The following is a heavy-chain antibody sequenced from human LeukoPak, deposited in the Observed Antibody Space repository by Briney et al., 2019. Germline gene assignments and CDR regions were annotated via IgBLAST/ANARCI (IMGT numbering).Heavy chain of an antibody. J-gene: IGHJ6*02. D-gene: IGHD5-18*01. V-gene: IGHV1-18*01. CDR3: ARAEDPAMVNVGDYYYYAMDI. Sequence: ASVKVPCKASGYTFNKFGITWVRQAPGQGLECMGWISAYNGKTKYTQKFQDRVTMTTDASTTTAYMELRSLRFDDTAVYYCARAEDPAMVNVGDYYYYAMDIWGQGTTVTVSS. CDR2: ISAYNGKT. CDR1: GYTFNKFG.